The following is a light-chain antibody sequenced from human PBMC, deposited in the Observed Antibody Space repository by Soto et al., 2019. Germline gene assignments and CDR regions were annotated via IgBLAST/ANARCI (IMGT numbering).Light chain of an antibody. CDR3: QQYNSFWT. V-gene: IGKV3-11*01. Sequence: EIVFTQSPDTLSFSPVERATLSCRASQSVSSYLAWYQQKPGQAPRLLIYDASNRATGIPARFSGSGSGTEFTLTISSLQTDDFATYYCQQYNSFWTFGQGTKVDIK. CDR2: DAS. CDR1: QSVSSY. J-gene: IGKJ1*01.